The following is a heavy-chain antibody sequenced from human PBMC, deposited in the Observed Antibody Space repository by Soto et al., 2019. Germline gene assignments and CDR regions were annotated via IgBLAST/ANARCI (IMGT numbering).Heavy chain of an antibody. Sequence: SETLSLTCTVSGGSITDYSWVWIRQPAGKGLEWTGRIFSSGSTNYNPSLKGRITMSLDTSKNQFSLKLNSATATDTAVYYCARSLGYSSGLFDYWGQGTLVTVSS. CDR1: GGSITDYS. J-gene: IGHJ4*02. V-gene: IGHV4-4*07. CDR2: IFSSGST. D-gene: IGHD6-19*01. CDR3: ARSLGYSSGLFDY.